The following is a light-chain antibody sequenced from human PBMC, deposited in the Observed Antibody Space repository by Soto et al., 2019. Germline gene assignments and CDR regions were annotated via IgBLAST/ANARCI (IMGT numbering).Light chain of an antibody. V-gene: IGKV1-9*01. CDR2: AVS. J-gene: IGKJ4*02. CDR1: QGISSY. CDR3: QQLNTSPPST. Sequence: DIQLTQSPSFLSASVGDRVTITCQASQGISSYLAWYQQTPGKAPKLLIYAVSTSQSGVPSRFSGSGSGTEFTPTISSLQPEDFATYYCQQLNTSPPSTFGGGTKVDIK.